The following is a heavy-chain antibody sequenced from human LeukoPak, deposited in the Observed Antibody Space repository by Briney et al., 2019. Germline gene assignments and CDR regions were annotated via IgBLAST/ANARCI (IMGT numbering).Heavy chain of an antibody. CDR3: ARDRSGFLEWLSYFDY. CDR2: VNGDGSST. D-gene: IGHD3-3*01. CDR1: GFAFNTYW. J-gene: IGHJ4*02. V-gene: IGHV3-74*01. Sequence: GGSLRLSCAASGFAFNTYWMHWVRHAPGKGLEWVSLVNGDGSSTGYADSVKGRFTISRDNAKNSLYLQMNSLRAEDTAVYYCARDRSGFLEWLSYFDYWGQGTLVTVSS.